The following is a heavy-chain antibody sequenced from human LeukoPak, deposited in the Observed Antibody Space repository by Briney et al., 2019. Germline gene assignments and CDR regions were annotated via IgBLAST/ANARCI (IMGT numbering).Heavy chain of an antibody. J-gene: IGHJ4*02. CDR2: INPHIGAT. CDR1: GYTFTSYS. V-gene: IGHV1-46*01. D-gene: IGHD4-23*01. Sequence: GASVKVSCKASGYTFTSYSMHWVRQAPGQGLEWMGVINPHIGATTYAQEFQGRVTMTSDMSTNTVYMELNSLRSGDTAVYYCARATVGLYWGQGTLVTVSS. CDR3: ARATVGLY.